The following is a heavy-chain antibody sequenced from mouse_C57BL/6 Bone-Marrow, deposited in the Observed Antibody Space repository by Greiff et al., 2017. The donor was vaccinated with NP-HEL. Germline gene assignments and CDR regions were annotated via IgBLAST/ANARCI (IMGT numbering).Heavy chain of an antibody. Sequence: EVQVVESGGGLVQSGRSLRLSCATSGFTFSDFYMEWVRQAPGKGLEWIAASRNKANDYTTEYSASVKGRFIVSRDTSQSILYLQMNALRAEDTAIYYCARDVGYYAFAYWGQGTLVTVSA. CDR2: SRNKANDYTT. CDR3: ARDVGYYAFAY. J-gene: IGHJ3*01. CDR1: GFTFSDFY. D-gene: IGHD1-1*01. V-gene: IGHV7-1*01.